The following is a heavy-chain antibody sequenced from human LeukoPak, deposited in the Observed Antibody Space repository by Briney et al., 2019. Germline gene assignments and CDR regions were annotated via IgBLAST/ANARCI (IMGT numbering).Heavy chain of an antibody. V-gene: IGHV4-34*01. CDR2: INHSGST. CDR3: ARRLTQIPETEDCSSTSCYANWFDP. D-gene: IGHD2-2*01. J-gene: IGHJ5*02. CDR1: GGSFSGYY. Sequence: SETLSLTCAVYGGSFSGYYWSWIRQPPGKGLEWIGEINHSGSTNYNPSLKSRVTISVDTSKNQFSLKLSSVTAADTAVYYCARRLTQIPETEDCSSTSCYANWFDPWGQGTLVTVSS.